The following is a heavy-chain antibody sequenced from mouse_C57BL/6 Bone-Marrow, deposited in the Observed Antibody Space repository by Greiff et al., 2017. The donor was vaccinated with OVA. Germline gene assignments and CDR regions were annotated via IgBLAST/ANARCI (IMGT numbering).Heavy chain of an antibody. V-gene: IGHV1-64*01. Sequence: QVHVKQPGAELVKPGASVKLSCKASGYTFTSYWMHWVKQRPGQGLEWIGMIHPNRGSTNYNEKFKSKATLTVDKSSSTADMQLSSLTSEDSAVYYCAKTIYYDYDVDYWGQGTTLTVSS. CDR3: AKTIYYDYDVDY. J-gene: IGHJ2*01. CDR2: IHPNRGST. D-gene: IGHD2-4*01. CDR1: GYTFTSYW.